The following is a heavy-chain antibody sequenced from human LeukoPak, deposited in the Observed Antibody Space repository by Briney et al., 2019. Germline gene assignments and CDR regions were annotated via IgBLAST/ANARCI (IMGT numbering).Heavy chain of an antibody. J-gene: IGHJ6*03. CDR1: GFTFSSYS. CDR3: AKVPLNYYYYMDV. CDR2: ISSSSSYI. V-gene: IGHV3-21*01. Sequence: PGGSLRLSCAASGFTFSSYSMNWVRQAPGKGLEWVSSISSSSSYIYYADSVKGRFTISRDNAKNSLYLQMNSLRAEDTAVYYCAKVPLNYYYYMDVWGKGTTVTVSS.